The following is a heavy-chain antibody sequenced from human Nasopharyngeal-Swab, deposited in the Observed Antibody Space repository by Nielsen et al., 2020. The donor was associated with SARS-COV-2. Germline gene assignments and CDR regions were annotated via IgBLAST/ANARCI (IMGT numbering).Heavy chain of an antibody. CDR2: IYTGGST. Sequence: SETLSLTCSVSGGSISSGEYYWSWIRQPAGKGLEWIGRIYTGGSTNYNPSLKSRVTISVDTSKNQFSLKLSSVTATDTALYYCAREELGSDYNWFDPWGQGTLVTVSS. V-gene: IGHV4-61*02. D-gene: IGHD2-21*02. CDR3: AREELGSDYNWFDP. J-gene: IGHJ5*02. CDR1: GGSISSGEYY.